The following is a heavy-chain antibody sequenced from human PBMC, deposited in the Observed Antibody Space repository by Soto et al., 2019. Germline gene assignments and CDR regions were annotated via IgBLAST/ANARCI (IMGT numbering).Heavy chain of an antibody. Sequence: GESLTISCKGSGYSFTSYWIGWVRQMPGKGLERMGIIYPGDSDTRYSPSFQGQVTISAGKAISTAYLQWSSLKASDTAMYYCARSFLRVIAAAGPAYYGMDVWGQETTFTASS. CDR3: ARSFLRVIAAAGPAYYGMDV. CDR1: GYSFTSYW. J-gene: IGHJ6*02. V-gene: IGHV5-51*01. D-gene: IGHD6-13*01. CDR2: IYPGDSDT.